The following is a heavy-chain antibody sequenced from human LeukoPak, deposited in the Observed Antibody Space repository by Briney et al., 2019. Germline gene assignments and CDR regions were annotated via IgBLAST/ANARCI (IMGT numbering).Heavy chain of an antibody. J-gene: IGHJ6*02. CDR1: GGSISSYY. CDR3: ARGHTTHYYYGMDV. D-gene: IGHD1-14*01. Sequence: PSETLSLTCTVSGGSISSYYWSWIRQPAGKGLEWIGRIYTSGSTNYNHSLQSRVTMSVDTSKNQFSLKLSSVTAADTAVYYCARGHTTHYYYGMDVWGQGTTVTVSS. V-gene: IGHV4-4*07. CDR2: IYTSGST.